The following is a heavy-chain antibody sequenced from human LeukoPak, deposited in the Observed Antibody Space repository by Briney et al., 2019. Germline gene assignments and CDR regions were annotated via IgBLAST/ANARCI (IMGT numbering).Heavy chain of an antibody. V-gene: IGHV4-30-4*01. D-gene: IGHD1-1*01. J-gene: IGHJ4*02. CDR2: ISLSGGT. Sequence: SETLSLTCTVSGGSISSGDYYWSWIRQPPGQGLEWIGYISLSGGTYYNPSLKSRASISLDTSRSQFSLKLSSVGAADTAVYYCARDQERQFDYWGQGTLVTVSS. CDR3: ARDQERQFDY. CDR1: GGSISSGDYY.